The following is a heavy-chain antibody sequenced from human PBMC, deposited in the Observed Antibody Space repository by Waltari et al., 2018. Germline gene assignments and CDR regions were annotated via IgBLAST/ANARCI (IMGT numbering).Heavy chain of an antibody. Sequence: QVQLVQSGAEVKEPGASVKVSCKTSGYSFTAYHMHWVRQAPGQGLEWMGRINPNTGDTTYAQKFEGRVTMTRDTAMSTAYMELNNLTSDDTALYFCASNRDMLGWGQGTMVIVSS. CDR1: GYSFTAYH. CDR3: ASNRDMLG. CDR2: INPNTGDT. J-gene: IGHJ3*01. D-gene: IGHD2-8*01. V-gene: IGHV1-2*06.